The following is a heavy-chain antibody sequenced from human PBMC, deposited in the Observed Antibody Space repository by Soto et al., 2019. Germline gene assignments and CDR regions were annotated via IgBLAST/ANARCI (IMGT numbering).Heavy chain of an antibody. J-gene: IGHJ3*02. Sequence: QVQLVASGGGVVQPGRSLRLSCAASGFTFDDYGIHWVRQAPGKGLEWVTVISYDGSNKFYADSVKGRFSISRDNSKNTVFLQMNSLRVDDTAVYYCVGRVLAGLESLYPFDIWGQGTMVTVSS. D-gene: IGHD1-1*01. V-gene: IGHV3-30*03. CDR3: VGRVLAGLESLYPFDI. CDR2: ISYDGSNK. CDR1: GFTFDDYG.